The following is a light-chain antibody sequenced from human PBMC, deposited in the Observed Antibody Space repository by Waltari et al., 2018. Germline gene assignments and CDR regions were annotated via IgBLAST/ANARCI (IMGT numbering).Light chain of an antibody. J-gene: IGKJ2*02. V-gene: IGKV4-1*01. Sequence: DIVMTQSPDSLAVSLGERATINCESSLSLLSDFDNKNSLAWYQQKPGQPPKLLIHWASTRESGVPDRFSGSGSGTEFALTISSLQAEDVAVYYCQQYLRAPRTFGQGTALEIK. CDR3: QQYLRAPRT. CDR1: LSLLSDFDNKNS. CDR2: WAS.